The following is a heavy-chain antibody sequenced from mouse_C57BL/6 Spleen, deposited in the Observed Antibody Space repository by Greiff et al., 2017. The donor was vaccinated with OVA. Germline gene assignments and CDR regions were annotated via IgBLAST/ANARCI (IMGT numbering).Heavy chain of an antibody. D-gene: IGHD2-2*01. Sequence: VQLQQSGPELVKPGASVKISCKASGYTFTDYYMNWVKQSHGKSLEWIGDINPNNGGTSYNQKFKGKATLTVDKSSSTAYMELRSLTSEDSAVYYCARSGYDPWFAYWGQGTLVTVSA. CDR2: INPNNGGT. V-gene: IGHV1-26*01. J-gene: IGHJ3*01. CDR1: GYTFTDYY. CDR3: ARSGYDPWFAY.